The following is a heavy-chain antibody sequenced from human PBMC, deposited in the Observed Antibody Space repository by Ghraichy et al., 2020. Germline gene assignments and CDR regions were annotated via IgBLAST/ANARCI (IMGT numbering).Heavy chain of an antibody. V-gene: IGHV4-59*01. D-gene: IGHD6-13*01. J-gene: IGHJ6*02. CDR1: GGSISSYY. CDR2: IYYSGST. Sequence: SQTLSLTCTVSGGSISSYYWSWIRQPPGKGLEWIGYIYYSGSTIYNPSLKSRVTISVDTSKNQFSLKLSSVTAADTAVYYCARGWIAAAGRGNYYYYYGMDVWGQGTTVTVSS. CDR3: ARGWIAAAGRGNYYYYYGMDV.